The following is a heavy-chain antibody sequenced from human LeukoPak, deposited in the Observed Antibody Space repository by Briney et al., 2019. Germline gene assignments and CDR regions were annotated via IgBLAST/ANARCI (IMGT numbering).Heavy chain of an antibody. CDR3: TYGDYPYNWFDP. CDR1: GYTLTELS. D-gene: IGHD4-17*01. Sequence: ASVKVSCKVSGYTLTELSMHWVRQAPGKGLEWMGGFDPEDGETIYAQKFQGRVTMTEDTSTDTAYMELSSLRSEDTAVYYCTYGDYPYNWFDPWGQGTLVTVSS. V-gene: IGHV1-24*01. CDR2: FDPEDGET. J-gene: IGHJ5*02.